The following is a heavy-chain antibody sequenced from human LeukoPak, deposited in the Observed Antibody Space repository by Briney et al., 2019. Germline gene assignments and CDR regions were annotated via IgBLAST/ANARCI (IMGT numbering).Heavy chain of an antibody. CDR3: AKDFSGSGSYYNPFDY. Sequence: PGGSLRLSCAAAGFTFSSYAMSWVRHAPGRGLEWVSGISGSGGVTYYADSVEGRFTVSRDNSKNTLYLQMNSLRAEDTAVYHCAKDFSGSGSYYNPFDYWGQGTLVTVSS. J-gene: IGHJ4*02. D-gene: IGHD3-10*01. CDR2: ISGSGGVT. V-gene: IGHV3-23*01. CDR1: GFTFSSYA.